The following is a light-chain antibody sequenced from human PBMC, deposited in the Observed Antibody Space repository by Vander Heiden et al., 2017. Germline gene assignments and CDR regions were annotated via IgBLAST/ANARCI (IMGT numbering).Light chain of an antibody. V-gene: IGLV2-8*01. Sequence: SGLIPLPSAFGSPGQSVTVSCTGPSSDVGCYKYVAWYQQHPDKAPILLVYEVTKRPSGVPDRFSGSKSGITASLTVSRLQSEDEADYYCISYAGSNNLLFGGGTKLTVL. CDR3: ISYAGSNNLL. J-gene: IGLJ2*01. CDR1: SSDVGCYKY. CDR2: EVT.